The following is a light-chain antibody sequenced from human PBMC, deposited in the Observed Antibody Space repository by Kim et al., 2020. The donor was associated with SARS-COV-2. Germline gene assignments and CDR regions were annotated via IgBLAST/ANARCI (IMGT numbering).Light chain of an antibody. CDR1: KLGDKY. Sequence: ESPGQTGSITCSGDKLGDKYACWYQQKPGQSPVLVIYQDSKRPSGIPGRFSGSNSGNTATLTISGTQAMDEADYYCQAWDSSTVVFGGGTKLTVL. V-gene: IGLV3-1*01. CDR3: QAWDSSTVV. CDR2: QDS. J-gene: IGLJ2*01.